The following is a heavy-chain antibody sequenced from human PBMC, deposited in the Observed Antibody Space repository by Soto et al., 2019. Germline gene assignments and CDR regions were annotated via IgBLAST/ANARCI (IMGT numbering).Heavy chain of an antibody. CDR3: ARGSAAGIYFYGMDV. Sequence: QVQLVESGGGVVQPGRSLRLSCAASGFTFSSYAMHWVRQAPGKGLEWVTVISYDGSNIYYADSVKGRFSISRDNSKNTLYVDMNSLRPDDTAVYYCARGSAAGIYFYGMDVWGQGTTVTVSS. V-gene: IGHV3-30-3*01. CDR1: GFTFSSYA. D-gene: IGHD6-13*01. J-gene: IGHJ6*02. CDR2: ISYDGSNI.